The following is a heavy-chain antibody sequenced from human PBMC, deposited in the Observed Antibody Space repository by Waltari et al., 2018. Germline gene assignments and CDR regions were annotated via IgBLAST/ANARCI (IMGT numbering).Heavy chain of an antibody. V-gene: IGHV3-21*01. CDR2: ISSSSSYR. J-gene: IGHJ6*02. D-gene: IGHD6-6*01. Sequence: EVQLVESGGGLVKPGGSLRLSCAASGFTFSSYSMNWVRQAPGKGLEWVSSISSSSSYRYYADSVKGRFTISRDNAKNSLYLQMNSLRAEDTAVYYCARRYSSSPYYGMDVWGQGTTVTVSS. CDR1: GFTFSSYS. CDR3: ARRYSSSPYYGMDV.